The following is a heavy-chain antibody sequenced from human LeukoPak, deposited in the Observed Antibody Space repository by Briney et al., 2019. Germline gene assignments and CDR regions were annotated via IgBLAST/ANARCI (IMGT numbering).Heavy chain of an antibody. Sequence: PSETLSLTCAVYGGSFSGYYWSWIRQPPGKGLEWIGEINHSGSTNYNPSLKSRVTISVDTSKNQFSLKLSSVTAADTAVYYCAGGQDSNYVIWFDPWGQGTLVTVSS. J-gene: IGHJ5*02. D-gene: IGHD4-11*01. CDR1: GGSFSGYY. CDR2: INHSGST. V-gene: IGHV4-34*01. CDR3: AGGQDSNYVIWFDP.